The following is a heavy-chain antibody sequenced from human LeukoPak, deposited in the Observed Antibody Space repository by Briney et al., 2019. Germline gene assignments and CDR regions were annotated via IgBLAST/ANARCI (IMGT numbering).Heavy chain of an antibody. CDR3: ARSSSWSSQNWFGP. Sequence: SETLSLTCTVSGGSISSYYWSWIRQPPGKGLEWIGYIYYSGSTNYNPSLKSRVTISVDTSKNQFSLKLSSVTAADTAVYYCARSSSWSSQNWFGPWGQGTLVTVSS. V-gene: IGHV4-59*01. CDR2: IYYSGST. D-gene: IGHD6-13*01. CDR1: GGSISSYY. J-gene: IGHJ5*02.